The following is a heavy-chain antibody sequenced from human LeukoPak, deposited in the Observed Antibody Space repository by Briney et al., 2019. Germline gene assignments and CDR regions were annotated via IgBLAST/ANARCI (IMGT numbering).Heavy chain of an antibody. V-gene: IGHV3-9*01. J-gene: IGHJ3*02. CDR1: GFTFSSYA. CDR3: AKGLAPTTVGAFDI. Sequence: GGSLRLSCAASGFTFSSYAMSWVRQAPGKGLEWVSGISWNSGSIGYADSVKGRFTISRDNAKNSLYLQMNSLRAEDTALYYCAKGLAPTTVGAFDIWGQGTMVTVSS. CDR2: ISWNSGSI. D-gene: IGHD1-1*01.